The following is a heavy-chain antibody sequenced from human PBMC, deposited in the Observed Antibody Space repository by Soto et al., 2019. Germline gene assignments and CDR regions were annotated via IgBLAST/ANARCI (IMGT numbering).Heavy chain of an antibody. CDR1: GYTFTSYA. D-gene: IGHD2-21*02. J-gene: IGHJ4*02. V-gene: IGHV1-3*05. CDR2: INAGNGNT. Sequence: QVQLVQSGAEDKKPGASVKVSCKASGYTFTSYAMHWVRQAPGQRLGWMGWINAGNGNTKYSQKFQARVTVTRETSAGTADMGLRSLSPEDTAGYCLARRIVVVTALVYGGQGAMVTVSS. CDR3: ARRIVVVTALVY.